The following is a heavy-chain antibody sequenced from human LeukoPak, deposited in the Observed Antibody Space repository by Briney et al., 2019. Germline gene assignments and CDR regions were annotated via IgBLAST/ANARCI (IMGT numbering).Heavy chain of an antibody. Sequence: SETLSLTCTVSGGSISSYYWSWIRQPPGKGLEWIGYIYYSGSTNYNPSLKSRVTISVDTSKNQFSLTLSSVTAADTAVYYCARIASLAGESLSFMDVWGTGTSVTVSS. V-gene: IGHV4-59*12. CDR3: ARIASLAGESLSFMDV. CDR1: GGSISSYY. CDR2: IYYSGST. D-gene: IGHD2-15*01. J-gene: IGHJ6*03.